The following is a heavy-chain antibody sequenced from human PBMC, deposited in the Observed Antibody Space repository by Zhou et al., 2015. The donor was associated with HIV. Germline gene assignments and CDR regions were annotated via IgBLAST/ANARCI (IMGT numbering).Heavy chain of an antibody. CDR3: ARERGGATRPGWRYFDL. D-gene: IGHD6-6*01. CDR1: GGTFSGSD. J-gene: IGHJ2*01. V-gene: IGHV1-69*06. CDR2: IIPILGTV. Sequence: LVQSGTEVRKPGSSVNVSCKASGGTFSGSDMSWVRQAPGQGLEWMGGIIPILGTVKYAQKFQGRVTIIADRSTSTAYMDLHSLTSDDTAVYYCARERGGATRPGWRYFDLWGRGTLVSVSS.